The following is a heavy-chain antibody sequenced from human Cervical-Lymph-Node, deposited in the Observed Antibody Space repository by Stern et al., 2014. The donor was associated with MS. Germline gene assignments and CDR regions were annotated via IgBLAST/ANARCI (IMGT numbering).Heavy chain of an antibody. J-gene: IGHJ4*02. CDR1: GGTFSSYA. CDR3: ARGGSSWYPHGTD. V-gene: IGHV1-69*01. CDR2: SIPIFGTA. D-gene: IGHD6-13*01. Sequence: VQLVESGAEVKKPGSSVKVSCKASGGTFSSYAISWVRQAPGQGLEWKGGSIPIFGTANYAQKFQGRVTITADESTSTAYMELSSLRSEDTAVYYCARGGSSWYPHGTDWGQGTLVTVSS.